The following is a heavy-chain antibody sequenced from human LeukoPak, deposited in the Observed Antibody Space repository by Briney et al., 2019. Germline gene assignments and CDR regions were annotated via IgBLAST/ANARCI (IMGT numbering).Heavy chain of an antibody. CDR3: AKLSSSWFYTDY. V-gene: IGHV3-23*01. Sequence: GGSLRLSCAASGFTFSSYVMSWVRQAPGKGLEWVSAISGSGGSTYYADSVKGRFTISRDSSKNTLYLQMNSLRAEDTAVYYCAKLSSSWFYTDYWGQGTLVTVSS. D-gene: IGHD6-13*01. CDR2: ISGSGGST. J-gene: IGHJ4*02. CDR1: GFTFSSYV.